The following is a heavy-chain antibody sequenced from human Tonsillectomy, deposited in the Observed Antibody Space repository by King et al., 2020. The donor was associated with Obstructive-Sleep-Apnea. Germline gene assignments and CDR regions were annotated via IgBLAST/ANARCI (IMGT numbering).Heavy chain of an antibody. D-gene: IGHD3-22*01. J-gene: IGHJ4*02. V-gene: IGHV5-51*01. Sequence: VQLVESGAEVKKPGESLKISCKGSGYSFTSYWIGLVRQMPGKGLEWMGIIYPGDSDTRYSQSFQGQVTISADKAISTAYLQWRSLKASDTAMYYCAGIGRDNYYDSSGYIDIATSFDYWGQGTLVTVSS. CDR2: IYPGDSDT. CDR1: GYSFTSYW. CDR3: AGIGRDNYYDSSGYIDIATSFDY.